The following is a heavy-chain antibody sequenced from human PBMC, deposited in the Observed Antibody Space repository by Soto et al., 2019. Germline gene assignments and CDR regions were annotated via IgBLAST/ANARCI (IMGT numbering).Heavy chain of an antibody. CDR3: AKDVGIVLMDNWFDP. D-gene: IGHD2-8*01. CDR1: GFTFSSYG. Sequence: GGSLRLSCAASGFTFSSYGMHWVRQAPGKGLEWVAVISYDGSNKYYADSVKGRFTISRDNSKNTLYLQMNSLRAEDTAVYYCAKDVGIVLMDNWFDPWGQGTLVTVSS. CDR2: ISYDGSNK. V-gene: IGHV3-30*18. J-gene: IGHJ5*02.